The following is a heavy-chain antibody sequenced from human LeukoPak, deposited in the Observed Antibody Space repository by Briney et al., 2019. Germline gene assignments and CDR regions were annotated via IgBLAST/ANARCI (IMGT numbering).Heavy chain of an antibody. CDR1: GFTFSSYA. CDR2: ISGSGGST. Sequence: GSLRLSCTASGFTFSSYAMSWVRQAPGKGLEWVSAISGSGGSTYYADSVKGWFTISRDNSKNTLYLQMNSLRAGDRAVYYCAKNRRYSYGYADYWGQGTLVTVLS. J-gene: IGHJ4*02. CDR3: AKNRRYSYGYADY. V-gene: IGHV3-23*01. D-gene: IGHD5-18*01.